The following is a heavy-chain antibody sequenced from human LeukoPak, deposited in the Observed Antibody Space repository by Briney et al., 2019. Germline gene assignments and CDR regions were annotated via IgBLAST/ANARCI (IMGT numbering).Heavy chain of an antibody. Sequence: ASVKVSCKASGYTFTTYAINWVRQAPGQGLEWMGWINTNTGNPTYAQGFTGRFVFSLDTSVSTAYLQISSLKAEDTAVYYCARVVGSGSYQYPDYWGQGTLVTVSS. V-gene: IGHV7-4-1*02. CDR3: ARVVGSGSYQYPDY. J-gene: IGHJ4*02. CDR1: GYTFTTYA. CDR2: INTNTGNP. D-gene: IGHD3-10*01.